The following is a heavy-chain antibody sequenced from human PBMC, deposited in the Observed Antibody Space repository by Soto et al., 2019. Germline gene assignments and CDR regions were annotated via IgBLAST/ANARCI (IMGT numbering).Heavy chain of an antibody. J-gene: IGHJ6*02. Sequence: SGPTLVNPTQTLTLTCTLSGFSLSTSGMCVSWIRQPPGKALEWLARIDWDDDKYYSTSLKTRLTISKDTSKNQVVLTMTNMDPVDTATYYCARIRLTTVTPYGMDVWGQGTTVTVSS. CDR1: GFSLSTSGMC. D-gene: IGHD4-4*01. CDR3: ARIRLTTVTPYGMDV. CDR2: IDWDDDK. V-gene: IGHV2-70*11.